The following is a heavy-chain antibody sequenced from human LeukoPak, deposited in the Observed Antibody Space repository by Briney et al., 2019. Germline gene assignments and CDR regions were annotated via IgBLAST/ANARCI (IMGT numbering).Heavy chain of an antibody. CDR3: ASQRYGDYVADY. CDR1: GGTFSSYA. D-gene: IGHD4-17*01. CDR2: IIPIFGTA. Sequence: SVKVSCKASGGTFSSYAISWVRQAPGQGLEWMGGIIPIFGTANYAQKFQGRVTITADKSTSTAYMELRSLRSDDTAVYYCASQRYGDYVADYWGQGTLVTVSS. V-gene: IGHV1-69*06. J-gene: IGHJ4*02.